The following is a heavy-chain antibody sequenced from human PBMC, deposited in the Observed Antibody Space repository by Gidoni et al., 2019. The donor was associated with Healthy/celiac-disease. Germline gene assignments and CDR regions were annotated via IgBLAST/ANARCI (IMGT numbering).Heavy chain of an antibody. CDR2: IIPIFGTA. V-gene: IGHV1-69*01. J-gene: IGHJ4*02. CDR3: ARAGPVTGHAIDY. Sequence: QVQLVQSGAEGKKPGSSVKVSCKASGGTVSSYAISWVRQAPGKGLEWMGGIIPIFGTAHYAQKFQGRVTITADESTRTAYMELSSLRSEDTAVYYFARAGPVTGHAIDYWGQGTLVTVSS. CDR1: GGTVSSYA. D-gene: IGHD2-21*02.